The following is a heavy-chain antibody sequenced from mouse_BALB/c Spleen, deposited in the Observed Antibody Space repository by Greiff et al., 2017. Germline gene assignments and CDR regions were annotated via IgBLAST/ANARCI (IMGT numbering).Heavy chain of an antibody. CDR2: IDPETGGT. D-gene: IGHD2-14*01. V-gene: IGHV1-15*01. CDR1: GYTFTDYE. Sequence: VQLQQSGAELVRPGASVTLSCKASGYTFTDYEMHWVKQTPVHGLEWIGAIDPETGGTAYNQKFKGKATLTADKSSSTAYMELRSLTSEDSAVYYCTRNYRYATDYWGQGTTLTVSA. J-gene: IGHJ2*01. CDR3: TRNYRYATDY.